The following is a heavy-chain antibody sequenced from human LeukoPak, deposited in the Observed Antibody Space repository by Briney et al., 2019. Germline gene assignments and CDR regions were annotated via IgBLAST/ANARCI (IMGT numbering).Heavy chain of an antibody. J-gene: IGHJ4*02. D-gene: IGHD3-22*01. CDR1: GGSISSYY. Sequence: SETLSLTCTVSGGSISSYYWSWLRQPPGKGLEWIGYIYYSGSANYNPSLKSRVTISVDTSKNQFSLKLSSVTAADTAVYYCARGGYYYDSSGYYYYFDYWGQGTLVTVSS. V-gene: IGHV4-59*01. CDR2: IYYSGSA. CDR3: ARGGYYYDSSGYYYYFDY.